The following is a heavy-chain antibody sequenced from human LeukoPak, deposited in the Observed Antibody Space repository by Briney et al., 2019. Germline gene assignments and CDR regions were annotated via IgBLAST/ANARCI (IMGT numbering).Heavy chain of an antibody. CDR3: ARVGNYYFDP. D-gene: IGHD3-10*01. CDR2: IYYSGST. J-gene: IGHJ5*02. V-gene: IGHV4-39*01. Sequence: SETLSLTCTVSGGSISSSSCYWGWIRQPQGKGLEWIGSIYYSGSTYYNPSLKSRVTISVDTSKNQFSLKLSSVTAADTAVYYCARVGNYYFDPWGQGTLVTVSS. CDR1: GGSISSSSCY.